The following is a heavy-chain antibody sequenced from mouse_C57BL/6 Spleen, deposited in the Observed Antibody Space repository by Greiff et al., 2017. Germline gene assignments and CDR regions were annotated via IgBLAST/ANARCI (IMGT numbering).Heavy chain of an antibody. V-gene: IGHV6-3*01. J-gene: IGHJ2*01. Sequence: EVQVVESGGGLVQPGGSMKLSCVASGFTFSNYWMNWVRQSPEKGLEWVAQIRLKSDNYATHYAESVKGRFTISRDDSKSSVYLKMNNLRAEDTGIYYCTGWLQLWGQGTTLTVSS. CDR3: TGWLQL. D-gene: IGHD2-2*01. CDR1: GFTFSNYW. CDR2: IRLKSDNYAT.